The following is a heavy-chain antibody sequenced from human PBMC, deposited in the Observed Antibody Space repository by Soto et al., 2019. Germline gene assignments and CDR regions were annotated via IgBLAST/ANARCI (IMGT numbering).Heavy chain of an antibody. Sequence: PSETLSLTYTVSGGSISSYYWSWIRQPPGKGLEWIGYIYYSGSTNYNPSLKSRVTISVDTSKNQFSLKLSSVTAADTAVYYCARHFPGPRVEYQLPRPYYYYYGMDVWGQGPTVT. V-gene: IGHV4-59*08. CDR1: GGSISSYY. CDR3: ARHFPGPRVEYQLPRPYYYYYGMDV. D-gene: IGHD2-2*01. CDR2: IYYSGST. J-gene: IGHJ6*02.